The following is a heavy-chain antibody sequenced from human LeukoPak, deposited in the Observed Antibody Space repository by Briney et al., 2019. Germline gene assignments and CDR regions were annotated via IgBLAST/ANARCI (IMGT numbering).Heavy chain of an antibody. V-gene: IGHV1-24*01. J-gene: IGHJ4*02. D-gene: IGHD6-13*01. CDR1: GYTLTELS. CDR3: ANWIAAAGDYFDY. CDR2: FDPEDGET. Sequence: GASVKVPCKVSGYTLTELSMHWVRQAPGKGLEWMGGFDPEDGETIYAQKFQGRVTMTEDTSTDTAYMELSSLRSEDTAVYYCANWIAAAGDYFDYWGQGTLVTVSS.